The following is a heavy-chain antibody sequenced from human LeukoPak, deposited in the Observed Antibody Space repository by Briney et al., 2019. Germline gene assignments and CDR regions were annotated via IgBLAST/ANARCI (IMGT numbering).Heavy chain of an antibody. J-gene: IGHJ4*02. V-gene: IGHV4-59*08. CDR2: IYYSGGT. D-gene: IGHD6-6*01. Sequence: SQTLSLTCTVSGGSINNYYWTWIRQPPGKGLGLEWIGYIYYSGGTNYNPSLKSRVTISIDTSKNQVSLKLSSVTAADTAVYYCARLWDSSSSLDYWGQGTLVTVSS. CDR3: ARLWDSSSSLDY. CDR1: GGSINNYY.